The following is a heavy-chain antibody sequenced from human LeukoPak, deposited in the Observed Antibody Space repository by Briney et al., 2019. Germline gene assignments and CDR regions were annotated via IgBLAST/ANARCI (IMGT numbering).Heavy chain of an antibody. CDR1: GFTFSSYA. J-gene: IGHJ4*02. D-gene: IGHD3-9*01. Sequence: GGSLRLSCAASGFTFSSYAMSWVRQAPGKGLEWVSIISGSGGNTFYADAVKGRFTISRDNSKNTLYLQMNSLRAEDTAVYYCAREGYDILTGYPMSRVFDYWGQGTLVTVSS. V-gene: IGHV3-23*01. CDR2: ISGSGGNT. CDR3: AREGYDILTGYPMSRVFDY.